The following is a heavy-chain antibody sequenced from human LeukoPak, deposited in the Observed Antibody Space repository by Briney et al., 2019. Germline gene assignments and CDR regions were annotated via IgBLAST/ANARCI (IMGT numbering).Heavy chain of an antibody. CDR1: GGSISSGGYS. D-gene: IGHD2-15*01. J-gene: IGHJ4*02. Sequence: SQTLSLTCAVSGGSISSGGYSWSWIRQPPGKGLEWIGYIYHSGSTYYNPSLKSRVTISVDRSKNQFSLKLSSVTAADTAVYYCARTLGYCSGGSYYSWFDYWGQGTLVTVSS. V-gene: IGHV4-30-2*01. CDR3: ARTLGYCSGGSYYSWFDY. CDR2: IYHSGST.